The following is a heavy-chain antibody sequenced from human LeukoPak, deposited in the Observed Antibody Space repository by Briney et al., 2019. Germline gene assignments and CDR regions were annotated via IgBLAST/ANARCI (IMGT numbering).Heavy chain of an antibody. V-gene: IGHV4-39*07. J-gene: IGHJ4*02. CDR1: GGSISSSNYY. CDR2: TFYSGST. CDR3: ARDLRVVVTAIFDF. D-gene: IGHD2-21*02. Sequence: PSETLSLTCTVSGGSISSSNYYWGWIRQPPGKGLEWIGSTFYSGSTYYNPSLKSRVTISVDTSKKQFSLKLNSVTAADTAVYYCARDLRVVVTAIFDFWGQGTLVTVSS.